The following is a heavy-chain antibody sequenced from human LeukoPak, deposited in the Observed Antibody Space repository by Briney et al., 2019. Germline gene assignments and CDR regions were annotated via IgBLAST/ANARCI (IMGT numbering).Heavy chain of an antibody. CDR2: IYYSGST. CDR1: GGSISSSSYY. V-gene: IGHV4-39*07. CDR3: ARRAGGYSHPYDY. J-gene: IGHJ4*02. Sequence: SETLSLTCTVSGGSISSSSYYWGWIRQPPGKGLEWIGSIYYSGSTYYNPSLKSRVTISVDTSKNQFSLKLSSVTAADTAVYYCARRAGGYSHPYDYWGQGVLVTVSS. D-gene: IGHD4-23*01.